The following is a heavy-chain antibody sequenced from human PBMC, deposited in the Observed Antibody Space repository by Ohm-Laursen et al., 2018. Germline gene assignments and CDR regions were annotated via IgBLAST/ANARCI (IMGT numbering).Heavy chain of an antibody. J-gene: IGHJ4*02. D-gene: IGHD3-22*01. Sequence: GASVKVSCKASGYTFTTYGINWVRQAPGQGLEWMGWISVNNGYTKYAQKFQGRVTMTTDTSTSTAYMELRSLRSADTAVYYCAREASGYCPDWGQGTLVTVSS. V-gene: IGHV1-18*04. CDR1: GYTFTTYG. CDR2: ISVNNGYT. CDR3: AREASGYCPD.